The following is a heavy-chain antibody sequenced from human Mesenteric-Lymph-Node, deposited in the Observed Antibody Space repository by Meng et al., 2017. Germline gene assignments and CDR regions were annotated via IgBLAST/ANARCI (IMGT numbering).Heavy chain of an antibody. D-gene: IGHD1-26*01. V-gene: IGHV3-33*01. CDR2: IWPDGRIQ. J-gene: IGHJ4*02. CDR3: ARLSGSYYGGYFDY. Sequence: GESLKISCEVSGFTFSNYGMHWIRQAPGKGLEWVAVIWPDGRIQHYTDSVKGRFTISRDNSKNTLYLQMNSTRAEDTAVYYCARLSGSYYGGYFDYWGQGTLVTVSS. CDR1: GFTFSNYG.